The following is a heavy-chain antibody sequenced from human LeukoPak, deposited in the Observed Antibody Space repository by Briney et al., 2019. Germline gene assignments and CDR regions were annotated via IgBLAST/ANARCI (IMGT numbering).Heavy chain of an antibody. CDR2: ITSGVTT. CDR3: AKDLASGWTYYYHGLGV. D-gene: IGHD6-19*01. Sequence: GGSLRLSCEASGFGFSSYAMNWVRQAPGKGLEWVSVITSGVTTFYADSVRGRFTISRDNSKNTLYLQMNSLRAEDTAVYYCAKDLASGWTYYYHGLGVWGQGTTVIVSS. CDR1: GFGFSSYA. V-gene: IGHV3-23*01. J-gene: IGHJ6*02.